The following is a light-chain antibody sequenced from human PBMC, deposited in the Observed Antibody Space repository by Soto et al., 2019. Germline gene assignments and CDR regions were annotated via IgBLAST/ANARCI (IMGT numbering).Light chain of an antibody. CDR3: QQYNSWPLT. CDR2: GAS. Sequence: ERVMTQSPATLSVSPGERVTLSCRASQSVSSNLAWYQQKPGQAPRLLFYGASTRATGIPARFSGSGSGTEFTLTIGSLQSEDFAVYYCQQYNSWPLTFGGGTRVEIK. V-gene: IGKV3-15*01. J-gene: IGKJ4*01. CDR1: QSVSSN.